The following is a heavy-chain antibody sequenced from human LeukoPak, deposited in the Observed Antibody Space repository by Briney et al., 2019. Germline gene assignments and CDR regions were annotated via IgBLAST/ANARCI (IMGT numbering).Heavy chain of an antibody. J-gene: IGHJ4*02. CDR3: ARDLGNWAFDY. Sequence: GGSLRLSCAASGFTFSDYYMTWLRQAPGKGLQWVSYISSSGSTISYADSVKGRFTISRDNAKNSLYLQMNSLRAEDTAVYYCARDLGNWAFDYWGQGTLVTVSS. D-gene: IGHD1-1*01. CDR1: GFTFSDYY. V-gene: IGHV3-11*01. CDR2: ISSSGSTI.